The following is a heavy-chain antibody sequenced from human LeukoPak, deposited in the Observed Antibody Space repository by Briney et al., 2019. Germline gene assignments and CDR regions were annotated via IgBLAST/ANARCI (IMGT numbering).Heavy chain of an antibody. V-gene: IGHV4-4*02. CDR3: ARQNTYYDILTGYLSFRLFDY. Sequence: SETLSLTCAVSGGSISSRNWWSWVRQPPGKGLEWMGEIYHSGSTNYNPSLKTRVTISVDKSKNQFSLKLSSVTAADTAVYYCARQNTYYDILTGYLSFRLFDYWGQGTLVTVSS. CDR1: GGSISSRNW. J-gene: IGHJ4*02. D-gene: IGHD3-9*01. CDR2: IYHSGST.